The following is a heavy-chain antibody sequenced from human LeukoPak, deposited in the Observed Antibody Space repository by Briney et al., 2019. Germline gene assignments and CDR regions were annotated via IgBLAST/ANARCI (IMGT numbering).Heavy chain of an antibody. CDR2: IYYPEST. D-gene: IGHD6-19*01. J-gene: IGHJ6*02. Sequence: SETLSRACRVSGGSIGSNGFYWGWIRQTPGKGLEWIGSIYYPESTHYNPSLESRVTISVDTSKYQVSLTLSSVTATDTAVYYCVRHVSSGWDYYNGLDVWGQGTTVTVSS. V-gene: IGHV4-39*01. CDR3: VRHVSSGWDYYNGLDV. CDR1: GGSIGSNGFY.